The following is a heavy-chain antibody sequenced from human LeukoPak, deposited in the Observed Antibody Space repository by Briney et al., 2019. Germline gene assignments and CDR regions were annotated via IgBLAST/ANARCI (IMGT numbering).Heavy chain of an antibody. D-gene: IGHD2-21*01. Sequence: SVKASCKASGGTFSSHASSWVRQAPGQGLEWMGGIIPIFGTAKYAQKFQGRVTITADESTSTAYMELSSLRSEDTAVYYCARDSSEFRSLIPHWGQGTLVTVSS. CDR1: GGTFSSHA. CDR2: IIPIFGTA. V-gene: IGHV1-69*13. J-gene: IGHJ1*01. CDR3: ARDSSEFRSLIPH.